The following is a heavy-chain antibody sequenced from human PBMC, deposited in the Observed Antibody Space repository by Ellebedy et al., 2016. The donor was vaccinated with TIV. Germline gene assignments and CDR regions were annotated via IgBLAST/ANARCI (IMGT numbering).Heavy chain of an antibody. CDR3: AGGAGWLIEH. CDR1: GFTFDSHA. V-gene: IGHV3-9*01. J-gene: IGHJ1*01. CDR2: INWNGGDT. D-gene: IGHD6-19*01. Sequence: GGSLRLSXATSGFTFDSHAMHWVRQAPGKGLEWVSGINWNGGDTGYADSVKGRFIISRDNAKKSLYLQMSSLRPEDTAVYYCAGGAGWLIEHWGLGTLVTVSS.